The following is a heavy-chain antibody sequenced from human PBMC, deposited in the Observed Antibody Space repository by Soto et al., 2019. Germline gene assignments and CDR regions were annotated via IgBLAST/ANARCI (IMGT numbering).Heavy chain of an antibody. Sequence: SETLSLTCTVSGGSISSYYWSWIRQPPGKGLEWIGYIYYSGSTNYNPSLKSRVTISVDTSKNQFSLKLTSLTAADTAIYYCTRANWYSEYWGQGTLVTVSS. V-gene: IGHV4-59*01. J-gene: IGHJ4*02. CDR2: IYYSGST. D-gene: IGHD7-27*01. CDR1: GGSISSYY. CDR3: TRANWYSEY.